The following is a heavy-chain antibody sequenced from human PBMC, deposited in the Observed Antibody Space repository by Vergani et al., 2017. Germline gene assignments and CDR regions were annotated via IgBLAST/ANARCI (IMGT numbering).Heavy chain of an antibody. V-gene: IGHV3-15*07. CDR3: TTDPRYCSDGSCYWLRDHHYYGMDV. CDR2: IKSTFDRGTT. CDR1: GFIFRNAW. D-gene: IGHD2-15*01. Sequence: EVQLVESGGGIVKPGGSLRLSCVASGFIFRNAWMNWVRRTPGKGLEWVGRIKSTFDRGTTDYAAAVKGRFTISRDDAKNTLFLQMNGLKTEDIGVYYCTTDPRYCSDGSCYWLRDHHYYGMDVWGQGTTVTVSS. J-gene: IGHJ6*02.